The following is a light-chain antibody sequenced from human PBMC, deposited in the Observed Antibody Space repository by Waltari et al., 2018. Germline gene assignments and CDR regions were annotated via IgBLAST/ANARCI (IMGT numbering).Light chain of an antibody. CDR3: AAWDDSLSGWV. V-gene: IGLV1-47*01. CDR1: SSNIGSNY. Sequence: QSVLTQPPSASGTPGQRVTISCSGSSSNIGSNYVYWYQQLPGTAPKLLIYRNNVRPSGVPDRFCGSKSGTSASLAISGLRSEDEADYYCAAWDDSLSGWVFGGGTKLTVL. J-gene: IGLJ3*02. CDR2: RNN.